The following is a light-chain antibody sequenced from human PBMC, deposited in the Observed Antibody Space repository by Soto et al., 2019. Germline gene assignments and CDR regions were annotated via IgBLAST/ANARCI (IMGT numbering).Light chain of an antibody. J-gene: IGKJ1*01. CDR3: QQYGDRPRT. Sequence: DRVRTQSTAALSLSPGERATLSCRASQSVSSKLAWYHQRSGQAPRLLIFDASIRVPTTPARFSGSVSGTEFTLTISSLESEDFAVYFCQQYGDRPRTFCQGTMVDIK. CDR1: QSVSSK. CDR2: DAS. V-gene: IGKV3-15*01.